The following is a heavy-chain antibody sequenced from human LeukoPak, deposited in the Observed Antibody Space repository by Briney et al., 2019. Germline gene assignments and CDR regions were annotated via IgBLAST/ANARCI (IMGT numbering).Heavy chain of an antibody. Sequence: GGSLRLSCAVSGITLGNYGMSWVRQPPGKGLEWVAGISDSGGSTNYADSVKGRFTISRDTPRNTLYLQMNSLRAEDTAVYFYAKRGVVIRVFLVGFPKEAYYFDSWGQGALVTVSS. J-gene: IGHJ4*02. V-gene: IGHV3-23*01. CDR2: ISDSGGST. D-gene: IGHD3-10*01. CDR3: AKRGVVIRVFLVGFPKEAYYFDS. CDR1: GITLGNYG.